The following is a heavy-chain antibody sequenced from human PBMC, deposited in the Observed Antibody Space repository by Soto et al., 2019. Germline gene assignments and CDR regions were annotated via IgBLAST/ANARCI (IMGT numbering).Heavy chain of an antibody. D-gene: IGHD1-7*01. CDR1: GGTFSSYT. J-gene: IGHJ4*02. V-gene: IGHV1-69*02. Sequence: GASVKVSCKASGGTFSSYTISWVRQAPGQGLEWMGRIIPILGITNYAQKFQGRVTMTADKSTSTAYMELSSLRSDDTAVYYCARGNWNYARPLYYFDYWGQGTLVTVSS. CDR3: ARGNWNYARPLYYFDY. CDR2: IIPILGIT.